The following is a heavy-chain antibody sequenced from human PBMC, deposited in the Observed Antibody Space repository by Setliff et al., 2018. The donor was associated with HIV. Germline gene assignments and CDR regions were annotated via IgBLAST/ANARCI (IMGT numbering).Heavy chain of an antibody. D-gene: IGHD3-10*01. J-gene: IGHJ2*01. CDR1: GGTFRKYS. V-gene: IGHV1-69*13. CDR2: IIPIFGST. CDR3: ARDDHYYDLGSIYSDWYFDI. Sequence: GASVKVSCKASGGTFRKYSISWVRQAPGQGLEWMGGIIPIFGSTKYAQKFQDRVTITADESKDTADMELSNLTSEDTAVYYCARDDHYYDLGSIYSDWYFDIWGRGTLVTSPQ.